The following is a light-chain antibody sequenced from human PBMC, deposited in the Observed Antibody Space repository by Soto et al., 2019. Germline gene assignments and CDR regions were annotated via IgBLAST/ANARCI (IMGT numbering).Light chain of an antibody. V-gene: IGLV7-43*01. J-gene: IGLJ3*02. CDR3: VLLNSGPWV. Sequence: QTVVTQEPSLTVSPGGTVTLTCALTTGAVTSDYYPSWFQRRPGQALRTLIYRTSDKHSWTPARFSGSLLGGQAALTLSGVQPEDEADYYCVLLNSGPWVFGGGTKLTVL. CDR1: TGAVTSDYY. CDR2: RTS.